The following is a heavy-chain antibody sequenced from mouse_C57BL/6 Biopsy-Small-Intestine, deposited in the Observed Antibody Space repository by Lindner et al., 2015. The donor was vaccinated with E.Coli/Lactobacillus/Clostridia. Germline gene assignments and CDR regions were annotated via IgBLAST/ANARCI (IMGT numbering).Heavy chain of an antibody. CDR1: GYSFTGYN. CDR3: TRGGYAMDY. Sequence: VQLQESGAELVKPGASVKISCKASGYSFTGYNMNWVKQSHGKSLEWIGNINPYYGTTSNNQKFKGKVTLTVDKSSTTAYMQLNSLTSEDSAVYYCTRGGYAMDYWGQGTSVTVSS. V-gene: IGHV1-39*01. CDR2: INPYYGTT. J-gene: IGHJ4*01.